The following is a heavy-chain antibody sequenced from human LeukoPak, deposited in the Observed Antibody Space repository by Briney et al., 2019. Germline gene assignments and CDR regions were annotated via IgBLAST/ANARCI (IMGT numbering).Heavy chain of an antibody. Sequence: ASVKVSCKVSGYTLTELSMHWVRQAPGKGLEWMGGFDPEDGETIYAQKFQGRVTMTEDTSTDTAYMELSSLRSEDTAVYYCATPGVVVIAMGYYFDYWGQGTLVTVSS. J-gene: IGHJ4*02. V-gene: IGHV1-24*01. CDR2: FDPEDGET. D-gene: IGHD2-21*01. CDR1: GYTLTELS. CDR3: ATPGVVVIAMGYYFDY.